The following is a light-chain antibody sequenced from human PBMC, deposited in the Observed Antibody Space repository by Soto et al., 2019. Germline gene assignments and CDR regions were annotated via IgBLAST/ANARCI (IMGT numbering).Light chain of an antibody. J-gene: IGLJ3*02. V-gene: IGLV2-8*01. CDR3: SSYAGSNLGV. CDR2: EVS. CDR1: SSDVGNYKY. Sequence: QSALTKSPSAYGSPGQSVTISCTGTSSDVGNYKYVSWYQQHPGKAPKLMIYEVSKRPSGVPDRFSGSKSGNTASLTVSGLQVEDEADYYRSSYAGSNLGVFGGGTKLTVL.